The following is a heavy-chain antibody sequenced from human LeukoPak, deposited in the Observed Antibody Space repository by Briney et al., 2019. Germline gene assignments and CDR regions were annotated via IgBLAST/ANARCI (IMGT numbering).Heavy chain of an antibody. V-gene: IGHV3-23*01. J-gene: IGHJ3*02. CDR2: ISGSGVFT. Sequence: GGSLRLSCAASGFTFSSYAMSWVRQAPGKGLEWVSAISGSGVFTYYADSVKGRFTISRDNSKNTLYLQMNSLRAEDTAVYYCAKKIVGGLNDAFDIWGQGTMVTVSP. CDR1: GFTFSSYA. D-gene: IGHD3-16*01. CDR3: AKKIVGGLNDAFDI.